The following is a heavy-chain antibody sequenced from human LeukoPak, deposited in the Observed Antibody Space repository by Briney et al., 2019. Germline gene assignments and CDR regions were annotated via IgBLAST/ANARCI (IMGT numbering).Heavy chain of an antibody. Sequence: GGSLRLSCAASGFTFSSYAMSWVRQAPGKGLEWVSAISGSGGSTYYADSVKGRFTISRDNSKNTLYPQMNSLRAEDTAVYYCAKAKIYRYCSSTSCYGGVDYWGQGTLVTVSS. J-gene: IGHJ4*02. V-gene: IGHV3-23*01. CDR3: AKAKIYRYCSSTSCYGGVDY. D-gene: IGHD2-2*01. CDR1: GFTFSSYA. CDR2: ISGSGGST.